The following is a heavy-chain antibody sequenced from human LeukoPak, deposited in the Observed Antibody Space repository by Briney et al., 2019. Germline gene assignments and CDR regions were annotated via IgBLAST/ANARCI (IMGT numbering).Heavy chain of an antibody. CDR3: ARVDDFDAPFVTPIEY. CDR2: ISYDGNNK. V-gene: IGHV3-30-3*01. Sequence: GGSLRLSCAASGFTFRSHAMHWVRQAPGKGLEWMSVISYDGNNKDYADSVKGRFTVSRDNSKNTLYLQMNNLRPEDTAVYYCARVDDFDAPFVTPIEYWGQATLVTVSS. J-gene: IGHJ4*02. D-gene: IGHD4-23*01. CDR1: GFTFRSHA.